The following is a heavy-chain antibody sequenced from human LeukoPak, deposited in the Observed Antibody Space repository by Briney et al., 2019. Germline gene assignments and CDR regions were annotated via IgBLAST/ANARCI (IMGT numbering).Heavy chain of an antibody. V-gene: IGHV3-23*01. J-gene: IGHJ6*02. CDR2: ISGSGGST. D-gene: IGHD2-2*01. Sequence: GGSLRLTCAASGFTFSSYAMSWVRQPPAKGLEWVSAISGSGGSTYYADSVKGRFTISRDNSKNTLYLQMNSLRAEDTAVYYCAKEFGDLVVVPAEIWGQGTTVTVSS. CDR3: AKEFGDLVVVPAEI. CDR1: GFTFSSYA.